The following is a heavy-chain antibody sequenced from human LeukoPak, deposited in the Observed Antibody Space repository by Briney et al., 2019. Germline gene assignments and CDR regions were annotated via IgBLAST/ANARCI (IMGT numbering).Heavy chain of an antibody. CDR1: GFTFSSHW. CDR2: IKEDGSVK. Sequence: PGGSLRLSCTASGFTFSSHWMTWVRQPPGKGLEWVANIKEDGSVKYYVDSVKGRFSISRDNTKSVLYLQMDSLRADDTAVYFCARDSTWRLDYWGQGTLITVSS. V-gene: IGHV3-7*03. CDR3: ARDSTWRLDY. J-gene: IGHJ4*02. D-gene: IGHD5-12*01.